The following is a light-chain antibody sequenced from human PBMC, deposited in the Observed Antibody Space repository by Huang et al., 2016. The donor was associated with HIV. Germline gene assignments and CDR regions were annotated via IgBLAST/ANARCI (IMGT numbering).Light chain of an antibody. V-gene: IGKV1-5*03. CDR3: QQYDNYST. CDR1: QGVSDW. CDR2: KAS. Sequence: DIQMTQSPSTLSASVGDRVTITCRASQGVSDWLAWYQQTPGKVPKLLIYKASSLESGVPSRCSGSGSGTEFTLTISGLQPDDFATYYCQQYDNYSTFAQGTKLEIQ. J-gene: IGKJ2*01.